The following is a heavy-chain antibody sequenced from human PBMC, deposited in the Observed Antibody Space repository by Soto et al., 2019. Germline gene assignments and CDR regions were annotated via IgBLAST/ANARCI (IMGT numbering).Heavy chain of an antibody. V-gene: IGHV3-11*01. Sequence: QVQLVESGGGLVKPGGSLRLSCAASGFTFSDHYMSWIRQAPGKGLEWLSYIGSDGSPKFYADSVKGRFTISRDNAKNSLFLQMNSLRVEDTAVYYCARDQRYDFWSGYSAPFDYWGQGTLVTVSS. CDR2: IGSDGSPK. CDR1: GFTFSDHY. J-gene: IGHJ4*02. CDR3: ARDQRYDFWSGYSAPFDY. D-gene: IGHD3-3*01.